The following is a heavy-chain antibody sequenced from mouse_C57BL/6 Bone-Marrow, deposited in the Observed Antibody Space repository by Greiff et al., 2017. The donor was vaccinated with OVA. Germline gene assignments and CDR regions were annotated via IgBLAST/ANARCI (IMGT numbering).Heavy chain of an antibody. J-gene: IGHJ3*01. Sequence: EVKLVESGPELVKPGASVKISCKASGYSFTGYYMHWVKQSSEKSLEWIGEINPSTGGTSYNQKFKGKATLTVDKSSSTAYMQLKSLTSEDSAVYYCARGGILPFAYWGQGTLVTVSA. CDR2: INPSTGGT. D-gene: IGHD1-1*01. CDR3: ARGGILPFAY. CDR1: GYSFTGYY. V-gene: IGHV1-43*01.